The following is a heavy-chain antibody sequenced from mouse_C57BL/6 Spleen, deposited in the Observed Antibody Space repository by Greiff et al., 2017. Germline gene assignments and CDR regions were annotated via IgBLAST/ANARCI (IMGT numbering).Heavy chain of an antibody. J-gene: IGHJ4*01. Sequence: QVQLQQPGAELVKPGASVKLSCKASGYTFTSYWMQWVKQRPGQGLVWIGEIDPSDSYTNYNQKFKGKATLTVDTSSSTAYMQLSSLTSEDSAVYYCARWGRGYAMDYWGQGTSVTVSS. CDR1: GYTFTSYW. CDR2: IDPSDSYT. CDR3: ARWGRGYAMDY. D-gene: IGHD1-1*01. V-gene: IGHV1-50*01.